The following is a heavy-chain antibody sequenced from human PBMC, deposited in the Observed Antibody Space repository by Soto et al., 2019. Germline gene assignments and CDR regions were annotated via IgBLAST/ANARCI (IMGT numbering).Heavy chain of an antibody. V-gene: IGHV3-11*01. CDR2: ISSSGSST. D-gene: IGHD3-3*02. CDR3: ARGGILN. J-gene: IGHJ4*02. Sequence: WVRQAPGKGLEWVSYISSSGSSTYYTDSVKGRFTISRDNAKNSLFLRMSNLTVEDTAVYYCARGGILNWGLGTLVTVSS.